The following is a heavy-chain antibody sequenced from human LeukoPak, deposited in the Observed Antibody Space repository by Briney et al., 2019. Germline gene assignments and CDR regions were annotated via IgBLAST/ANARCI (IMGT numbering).Heavy chain of an antibody. Sequence: GGSLSLSCTASGFTFPSQTMSWVRQAPGKGLEWVSAINGGEATTCADSVKGRFTISRDNSMNTLYLQMISLRAEDTAVYYCAKGRTTTVNYDAFDVWGQGTMVTVSS. V-gene: IGHV3-23*01. D-gene: IGHD4-17*01. CDR2: INGGEAT. CDR1: GFTFPSQT. J-gene: IGHJ3*01. CDR3: AKGRTTTVNYDAFDV.